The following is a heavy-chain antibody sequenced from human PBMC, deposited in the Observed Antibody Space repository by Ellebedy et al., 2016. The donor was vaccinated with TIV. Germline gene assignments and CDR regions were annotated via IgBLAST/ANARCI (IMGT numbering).Heavy chain of an antibody. CDR1: GFTFSSYA. CDR3: AKDGNYYGSGSSSN. Sequence: GESLKISCAASGFTFSSYAMHWVRQAPGKGLEWVAVISYDGSNKYYADSVKGRFTISRDNSKNTLYLQMNSLRAEDTAVYYCAKDGNYYGSGSSSNWGQGTLVTVSS. CDR2: ISYDGSNK. V-gene: IGHV3-30*07. J-gene: IGHJ4*02. D-gene: IGHD3-10*01.